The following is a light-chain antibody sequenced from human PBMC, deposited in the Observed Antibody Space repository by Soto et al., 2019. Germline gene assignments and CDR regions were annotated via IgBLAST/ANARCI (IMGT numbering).Light chain of an antibody. J-gene: IGKJ1*01. Sequence: DIQMTQSPSTLSGSVGDRVTITCRASQTISSWLAWYQQKPGKAPKLLIYKASTLKSGVPSRFSGSGSGTEFTLTISSLQPEDFATYYCQQSYRNPRTFGLGTKVDI. CDR3: QQSYRNPRT. V-gene: IGKV1-5*03. CDR1: QTISSW. CDR2: KAS.